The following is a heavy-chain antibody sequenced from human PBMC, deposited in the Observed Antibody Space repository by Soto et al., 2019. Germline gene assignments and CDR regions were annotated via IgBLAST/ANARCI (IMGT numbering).Heavy chain of an antibody. J-gene: IGHJ4*02. V-gene: IGHV1-69*12. Sequence: QVQLVQSGAEVKKPGSSVKVSCKASGGTFSSYAISWVRQAPGQGLEWMGGIIPIFGTANYAQKFQGRVTITADESTSTAYMELSSLRSEDTAVYYCASRRITFGGVIVNEGKHFDYWGQGTLVTVSS. CDR2: IIPIFGTA. D-gene: IGHD3-16*02. CDR3: ASRRITFGGVIVNEGKHFDY. CDR1: GGTFSSYA.